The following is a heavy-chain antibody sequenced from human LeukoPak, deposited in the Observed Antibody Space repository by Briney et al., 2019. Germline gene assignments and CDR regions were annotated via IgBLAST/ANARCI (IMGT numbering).Heavy chain of an antibody. D-gene: IGHD3-9*01. V-gene: IGHV4-34*01. J-gene: IGHJ4*02. CDR2: INHSGST. CDR1: GGSFSGYY. CDR3: ARGQGKLRLVYFDY. Sequence: PSETLSLTCAVYGGSFSGYYWSWIRQPPGKGLEWIGEINHSGSTNYNPSLKSRVTISVDTSKNQSSLKLSSVTAADTAVYYCARGQGKLRLVYFDYWGQGTLVTVSS.